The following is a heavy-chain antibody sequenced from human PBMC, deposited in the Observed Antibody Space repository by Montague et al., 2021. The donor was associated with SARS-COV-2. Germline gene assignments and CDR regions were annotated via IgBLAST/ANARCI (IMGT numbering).Heavy chain of an antibody. D-gene: IGHD2-15*01. CDR1: GGSISSSSYY. CDR2: IYYSGST. Sequence: TLSLTCTVSGGSISSSSYYWGWIRQHPGKGLERIGYIYYSGSTYYNPSLKSRVTISVDTSKNQFSLKLSSVTAADTAVYYCARLTAGYCSGGSCYWGTGFDYWGQGTLVTVSS. V-gene: IGHV4-31*03. CDR3: ARLTAGYCSGGSCYWGTGFDY. J-gene: IGHJ4*02.